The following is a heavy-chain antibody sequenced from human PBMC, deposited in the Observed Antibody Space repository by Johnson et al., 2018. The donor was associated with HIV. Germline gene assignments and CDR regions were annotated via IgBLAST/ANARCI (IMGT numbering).Heavy chain of an antibody. CDR1: GFTFSNYG. V-gene: IGHV3-30*02. D-gene: IGHD3-16*01. J-gene: IGHJ3*02. CDR3: TTYATMITMYVEIKGGAFDI. Sequence: VQLVESGGGVVQPGGSLTLSCAASGFTFSNYGMTWVRQAPGKGLEWVAFIRYDGSNKYYADSVKGRFTISRDNSKNTLYLQMNSLTTEDTAVYYCTTYATMITMYVEIKGGAFDIWGQGTMVTVSS. CDR2: IRYDGSNK.